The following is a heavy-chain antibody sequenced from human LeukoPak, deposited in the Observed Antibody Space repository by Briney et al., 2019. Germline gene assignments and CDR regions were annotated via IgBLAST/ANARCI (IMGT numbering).Heavy chain of an antibody. V-gene: IGHV4-59*01. CDR3: ARSYCTNNKCYSRFDP. Sequence: PSETLSLTCTVSGGSISDYFWNWIRQPPGKGLEWIGNVFYSGSTNNSPSLTSRVTISVDTSKNQFSLKLSSVTAADTAVYYCARSYCTNNKCYSRFDPWGQGTLVTVSS. CDR2: VFYSGST. D-gene: IGHD2-8*01. J-gene: IGHJ5*02. CDR1: GGSISDYF.